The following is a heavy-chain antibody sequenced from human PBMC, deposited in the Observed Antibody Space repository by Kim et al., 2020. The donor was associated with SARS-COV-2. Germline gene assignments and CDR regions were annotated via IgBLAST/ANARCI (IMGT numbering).Heavy chain of an antibody. Sequence: LKSRVTISVDTSKNQFSLKLSSVTAADTAVYYCARDPAIVVVVAPKGFDYWGQGTLVTVSS. V-gene: IGHV4-30-2*04. CDR3: ARDPAIVVVVAPKGFDY. D-gene: IGHD2-15*01. J-gene: IGHJ4*02.